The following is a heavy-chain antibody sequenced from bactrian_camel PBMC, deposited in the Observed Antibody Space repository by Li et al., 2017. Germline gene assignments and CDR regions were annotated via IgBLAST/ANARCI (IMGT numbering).Heavy chain of an antibody. CDR3: AVEPDGGRCLNYGADFYTY. D-gene: IGHD2*01. J-gene: IGHJ4*01. CDR2: IAVDGTA. V-gene: IGHV3S44*01. CDR1: GYTYSGSGYC. Sequence: DVQLVESGGGSVQAGGSLRLSCSLTGYTYSGSGYCMGWFRQAPGKSREAVADIAVDGTARYADSVKGRFTISQDNAKNILYLQMNSLKPEDTGVYGCAVEPDGGRCLNYGADFYTYRGQGTQVTVS.